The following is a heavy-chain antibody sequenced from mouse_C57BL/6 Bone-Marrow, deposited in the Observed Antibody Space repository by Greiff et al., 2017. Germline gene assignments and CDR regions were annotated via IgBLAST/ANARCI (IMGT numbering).Heavy chain of an antibody. CDR2: IGPSDSYT. CDR1: GYTFTSYW. Sequence: VQLQQPGAELVMPGASVKLSCKASGYTFTSYWMHWVKQRPGQGLEWIGEIGPSDSYTNYNQKFKGKSTLTVDKSSSTAYMQLSSLTSEDSAVYYCARRGGSTVVAHFDVWGTGTTVTVSS. J-gene: IGHJ1*03. CDR3: ARRGGSTVVAHFDV. V-gene: IGHV1-69*01. D-gene: IGHD1-1*01.